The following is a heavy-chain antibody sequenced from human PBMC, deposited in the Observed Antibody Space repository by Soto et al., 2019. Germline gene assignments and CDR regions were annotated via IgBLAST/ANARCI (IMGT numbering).Heavy chain of an antibody. CDR1: GYTFTSYY. CDR2: INPSGGST. Sequence: VASVKVSCKASGYTFTSYYMHWVRQAPGQGLEWMGVINPSGGSTSYAQKFQGRVTMTTDTSTSTAYMELSSLRSEDTAVYYCARVDEGGVFWSGSPGLQAFNIWAQGKRVTVSS. D-gene: IGHD3-3*01. CDR3: ARVDEGGVFWSGSPGLQAFNI. J-gene: IGHJ3*02. V-gene: IGHV1-46*01.